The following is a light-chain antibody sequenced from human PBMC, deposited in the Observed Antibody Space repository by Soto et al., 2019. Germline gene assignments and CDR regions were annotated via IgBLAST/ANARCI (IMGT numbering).Light chain of an antibody. CDR2: SAS. CDR3: QQYDYWWT. CDR1: QSVTTN. Sequence: DIVLTQSPGTLSVSPGERVTLSCRASQSVTTNLAWYQQKPGQVPRLLIYSASARATDVPARFSGSGSGTDFTLTISSLQSEDFGVYYCQQYDYWWTFGQGTKVEI. J-gene: IGKJ1*01. V-gene: IGKV3-15*01.